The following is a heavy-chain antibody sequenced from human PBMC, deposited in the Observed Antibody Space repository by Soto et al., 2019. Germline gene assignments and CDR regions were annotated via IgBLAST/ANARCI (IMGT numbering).Heavy chain of an antibody. CDR2: ISSSSSYT. Sequence: QVQLVESGGGLVKPGGSLRLSCAASGFTFSDYYMTWLRQAPGKGLEWVSSISSSSSYTNYADSVKGRFTISRDNAKNSRYLQRNSLRAEDTAVYYCARDMHYYDSGGYGPIHWGQGTLVTVSS. CDR3: ARDMHYYDSGGYGPIH. D-gene: IGHD3-22*01. CDR1: GFTFSDYY. V-gene: IGHV3-11*05. J-gene: IGHJ4*02.